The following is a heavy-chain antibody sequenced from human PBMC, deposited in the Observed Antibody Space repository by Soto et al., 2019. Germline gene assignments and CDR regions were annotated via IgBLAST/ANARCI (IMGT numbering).Heavy chain of an antibody. CDR3: ARGTSSGWYDR. Sequence: ASVKVSCKASGYTFTSYAMRWVRQAPGQRLEWMGWINAGNGNTKYSQKFQGRVTITRDTSASTAYMELSSLRSEDTAVYYCARGTSSGWYDRWGQGTLVTVSS. J-gene: IGHJ5*02. CDR2: INAGNGNT. V-gene: IGHV1-3*01. CDR1: GYTFTSYA. D-gene: IGHD6-19*01.